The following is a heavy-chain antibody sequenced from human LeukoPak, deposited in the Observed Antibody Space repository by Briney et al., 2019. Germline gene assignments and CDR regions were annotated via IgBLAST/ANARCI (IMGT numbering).Heavy chain of an antibody. J-gene: IGHJ5*02. Sequence: SETLSLTCTVSGGSVSSGSYYWSWIRQPPGKGLEWIGYIYYSGSTNYNPSLKSRVTISVDTSKNQFSLKLSSVTAADTAVYYCARVDRDGYNYNWFDPWGQGTLVTVSS. CDR3: ARVDRDGYNYNWFDP. D-gene: IGHD5-24*01. CDR2: IYYSGST. CDR1: GGSVSSGSYY. V-gene: IGHV4-61*01.